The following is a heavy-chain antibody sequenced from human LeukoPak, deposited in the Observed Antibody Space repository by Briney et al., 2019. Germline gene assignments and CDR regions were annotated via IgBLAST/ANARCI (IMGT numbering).Heavy chain of an antibody. J-gene: IGHJ4*02. Sequence: PSETLSLTCIVSGGISSSYYWGWVRQPPGKGLEWVASIYYTGTTYYNPSLKSRLTISVDTSKSQFSLGLSSVTAADTAVYYCARHDRHYYDSSGYYNYWGQGTLVTVSS. CDR1: GGISSSYY. CDR2: IYYTGTT. D-gene: IGHD3-22*01. CDR3: ARHDRHYYDSSGYYNY. V-gene: IGHV4-39*01.